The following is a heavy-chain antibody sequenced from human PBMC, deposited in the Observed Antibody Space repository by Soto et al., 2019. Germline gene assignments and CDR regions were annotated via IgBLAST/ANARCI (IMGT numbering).Heavy chain of an antibody. Sequence: GFAVKGCCTACGCSIRWYARRRLRHSLGQGPEWMGGIVPLFGAANYAQKFQGRVTITADESTSTAYMELRSLRSEDKPVYYSARGVYSESSGYYFFFWGQGTPVPVSS. CDR1: GCSIRWYA. D-gene: IGHD3-22*01. V-gene: IGHV1-69*13. J-gene: IGHJ4*02. CDR3: ARGVYSESSGYYFFF. CDR2: IVPLFGAA.